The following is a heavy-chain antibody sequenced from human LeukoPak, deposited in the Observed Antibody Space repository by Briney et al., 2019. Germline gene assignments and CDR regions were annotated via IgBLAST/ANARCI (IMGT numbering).Heavy chain of an antibody. CDR1: GYTFTDYY. CDR2: INPNSGGT. Sequence: ASVKVSCKGSGYTFTDYYMHWVRQAPGQGLEWMGLINPNSGGTNYAQKFQGRVTMTRDTSISTAYMELSSLRFEDTAVYYCARYCSSTGCPLDTFDIWGQGTLVTVSS. J-gene: IGHJ3*02. CDR3: ARYCSSTGCPLDTFDI. D-gene: IGHD2-2*01. V-gene: IGHV1-2*02.